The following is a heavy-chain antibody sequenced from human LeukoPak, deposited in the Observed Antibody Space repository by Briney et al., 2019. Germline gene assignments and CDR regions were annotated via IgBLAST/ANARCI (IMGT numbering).Heavy chain of an antibody. CDR2: ISAYNGNT. Sequence: ASVKVSCKASGYTFTSYGISWVRQAPGQGLEWMGWISAYNGNTNYAQKLQGRVTTTTDTSTSTAYMELRSLRSDDTAVYYCAREYIAVAGTLYDYWGQGTLVTVSS. D-gene: IGHD6-19*01. CDR1: GYTFTSYG. V-gene: IGHV1-18*01. CDR3: AREYIAVAGTLYDY. J-gene: IGHJ4*02.